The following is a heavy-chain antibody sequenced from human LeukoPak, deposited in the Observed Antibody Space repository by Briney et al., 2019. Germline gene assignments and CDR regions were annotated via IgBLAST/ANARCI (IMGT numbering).Heavy chain of an antibody. CDR2: INKNGDST. CDR3: VKDRSDYSTSCLLDY. V-gene: IGHV3-64D*06. Sequence: GGSLRLSCSASGFTFSGYAVHWVRQAPGKGLEYVSAINKNGDSTYYVDSVKGRFTISRDNSKNTLYLQMSSLRPEDTAVYYCVKDRSDYSTSCLLDYWGQGILVTVSS. J-gene: IGHJ4*02. CDR1: GFTFSGYA. D-gene: IGHD2-2*01.